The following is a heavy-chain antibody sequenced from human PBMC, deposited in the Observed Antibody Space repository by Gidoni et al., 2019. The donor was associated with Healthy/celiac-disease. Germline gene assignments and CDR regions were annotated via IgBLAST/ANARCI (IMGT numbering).Heavy chain of an antibody. J-gene: IGHJ5*02. CDR3: ARVEENAYQHRGWFDP. D-gene: IGHD2-2*01. CDR1: GGTFSSYA. CDR2: LIPIFGTA. Sequence: QVQLVQSGAEVKKPGSSVKVSCKASGGTFSSYAISWVRQAPGQGLEWMGGLIPIFGTANYAQKFQGRVTITADKSTSTAYMELSSLRSEDTAVYYCARVEENAYQHRGWFDPWGQGTLVTVSS. V-gene: IGHV1-69*06.